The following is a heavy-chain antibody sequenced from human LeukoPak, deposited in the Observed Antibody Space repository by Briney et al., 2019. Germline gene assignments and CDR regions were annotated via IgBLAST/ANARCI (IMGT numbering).Heavy chain of an antibody. J-gene: IGHJ4*02. V-gene: IGHV3-23*01. Sequence: GGSLRLSCAASGFTFSSYAMSGVRQAPGKVLEWVSAISGSGGSTYYADSVKCRFTISRDNSKNTLYLQMNSLRAEDTAVYFCARDTYPRPWFPLDHWGQGTLVPVSS. CDR1: GFTFSSYA. CDR2: ISGSGGST. D-gene: IGHD3-10*01. CDR3: ARDTYPRPWFPLDH.